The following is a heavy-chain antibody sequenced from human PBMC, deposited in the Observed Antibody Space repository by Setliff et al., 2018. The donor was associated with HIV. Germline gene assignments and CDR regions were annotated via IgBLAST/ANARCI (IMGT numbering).Heavy chain of an antibody. V-gene: IGHV4-4*02. CDR1: GGSISSNKW. CDR3: ATNRVGNYPLDY. CDR2: ITYSGSA. J-gene: IGHJ4*02. D-gene: IGHD1-7*01. Sequence: KTSETLSLTCAVSGGSISSNKWWSWVRQPPGKGLEWIGSITYSGSARYNPSLKSRVAISVDMSKNQFSLRVTSLTAADTAVYYCATNRVGNYPLDYWGRGTLVTVSS.